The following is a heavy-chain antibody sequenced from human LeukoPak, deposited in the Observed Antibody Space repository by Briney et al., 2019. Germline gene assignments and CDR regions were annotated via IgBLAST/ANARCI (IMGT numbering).Heavy chain of an antibody. J-gene: IGHJ6*03. CDR2: ISGSGGST. Sequence: GGSLRLSCAASGFTFSSYAMSWVRQAPGKGLEWVSGISGSGGSTYYADSVKGRFTVSRDNSKNTLYLQMNSLRAEDTAVYYCARCLLYLWNRNFYYYMDVWGKGTTVTVSS. CDR3: ARCLLYLWNRNFYYYMDV. D-gene: IGHD1-14*01. V-gene: IGHV3-23*01. CDR1: GFTFSSYA.